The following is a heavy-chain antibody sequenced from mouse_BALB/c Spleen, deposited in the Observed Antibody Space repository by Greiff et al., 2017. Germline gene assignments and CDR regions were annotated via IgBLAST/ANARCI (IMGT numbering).Heavy chain of an antibody. J-gene: IGHJ3*01. CDR1: GFTFSSYA. V-gene: IGHV5-6-5*01. CDR2: ISSGGST. CDR3: ARVKGNSRVSY. Sequence: EVQLQESGGGLVKPGGSLKLSCAASGFTFSSYAMSWVRQTPEKRLEWVASISSGGSTYYPDSVMGRFIISRDNARNILYLQMSSVMSEDTAIYFCARVKGNSRVSYTGHGTLGTGSA.